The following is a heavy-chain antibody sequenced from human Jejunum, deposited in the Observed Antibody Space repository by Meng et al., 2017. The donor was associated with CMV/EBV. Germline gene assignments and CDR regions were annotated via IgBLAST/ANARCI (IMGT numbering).Heavy chain of an antibody. Sequence: SELTFSSDWMNWVRQVPGKGLEWVANIKQEGSERYYVESVKGRRTISRNNARNSLFLQMDGLRAEDTAVYYCARQKCGGDCDMDVWGQGTTVTVSS. CDR1: ELTFSSDW. V-gene: IGHV3-7*01. J-gene: IGHJ6*02. D-gene: IGHD2-21*01. CDR2: IKQEGSER. CDR3: ARQKCGGDCDMDV.